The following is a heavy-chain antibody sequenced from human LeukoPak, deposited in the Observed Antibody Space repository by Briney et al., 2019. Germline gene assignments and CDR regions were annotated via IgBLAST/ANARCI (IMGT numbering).Heavy chain of an antibody. Sequence: PSETLSLTCTVSGGSISNYYWSWIRQPPGKGLEWIGYIYYRGSTNYNPSLKSRVTISVDTSKNQFSLKLSSVTAADTAVYYCARQGWHGSGSYYFDYWGQGTLVNVSS. CDR2: IYYRGST. J-gene: IGHJ4*02. D-gene: IGHD3-10*01. CDR3: ARQGWHGSGSYYFDY. CDR1: GGSISNYY. V-gene: IGHV4-59*08.